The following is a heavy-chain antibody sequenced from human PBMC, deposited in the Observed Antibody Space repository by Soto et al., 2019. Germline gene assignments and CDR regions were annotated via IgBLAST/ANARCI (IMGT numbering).Heavy chain of an antibody. Sequence: ASVKVSCKASGYTFTDYHMHWVRQAPGQGPEWMGWINPNSGGTNAAPKFQGRVTMTRDTSIATAYMELSRLTSDDTAVYYCAKDKLGNNWSLDPWGQGTLVTV. CDR3: AKDKLGNNWSLDP. CDR2: INPNSGGT. J-gene: IGHJ5*02. V-gene: IGHV1-2*02. CDR1: GYTFTDYH. D-gene: IGHD1-20*01.